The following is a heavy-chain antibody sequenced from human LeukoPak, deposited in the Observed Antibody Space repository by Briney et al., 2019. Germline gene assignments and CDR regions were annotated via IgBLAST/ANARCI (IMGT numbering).Heavy chain of an antibody. CDR3: ARADSSGWYVGYFDY. D-gene: IGHD6-19*01. Sequence: ASVKVSCKASGYTFTSYYMHWVRQAPGQGLEWMRIINPSGGSTSYAQKFQGRVTMTRDTSTSTVYMELSSLRSEDTAVYYCARADSSGWYVGYFDYWGQGTLVTVSS. V-gene: IGHV1-46*01. CDR2: INPSGGST. CDR1: GYTFTSYY. J-gene: IGHJ4*02.